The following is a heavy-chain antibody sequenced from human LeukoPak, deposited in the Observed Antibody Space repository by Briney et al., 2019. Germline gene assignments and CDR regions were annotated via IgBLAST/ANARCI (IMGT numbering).Heavy chain of an antibody. Sequence: SETLSLTCTVSGGSISSGSFFWSWIRQPAGKGLELIGRIYPTGSTNYNPSLKSRVTISLDTSKNQFSLKLTSVTAADTAVYYCAKMHPFPENWFDPWGQGTLATVSS. V-gene: IGHV4-61*02. J-gene: IGHJ5*02. CDR2: IYPTGST. CDR3: AKMHPFPENWFDP. CDR1: GGSISSGSFF. D-gene: IGHD1-14*01.